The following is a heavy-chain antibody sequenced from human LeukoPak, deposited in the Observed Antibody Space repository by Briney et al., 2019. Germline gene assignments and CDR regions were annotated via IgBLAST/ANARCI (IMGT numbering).Heavy chain of an antibody. CDR3: ARDLGRYCSGGRCHYYSYYMDV. CDR2: ISAYNGNT. CDR1: GGTFSSYA. D-gene: IGHD2-15*01. V-gene: IGHV1-18*01. J-gene: IGHJ6*03. Sequence: ASVKVSCKASGGTFSSYAISWVRQAPGQGLEWMGWISAYNGNTNYAQKLQGRVTMTTDTSTSTAYMELRSLRSDDTAVYYCARDLGRYCSGGRCHYYSYYMDVWGKGTTVTVSS.